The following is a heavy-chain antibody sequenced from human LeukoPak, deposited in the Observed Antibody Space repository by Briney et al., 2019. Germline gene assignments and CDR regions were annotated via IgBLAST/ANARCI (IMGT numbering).Heavy chain of an antibody. CDR2: ISGSGGST. CDR1: GFTFSSYA. J-gene: IGHJ4*02. CDR3: AKEVKLWFGENADY. V-gene: IGHV3-23*01. D-gene: IGHD3-10*01. Sequence: RAGGSLRLSCAASGFTFSSYAMSWVRQAPGKGLEWVSAISGSGGSTYYADSVKGRFTISRDNSKNTLYLQMNSLRAEDTAVYYCAKEVKLWFGENADYWGREPWSPSPQ.